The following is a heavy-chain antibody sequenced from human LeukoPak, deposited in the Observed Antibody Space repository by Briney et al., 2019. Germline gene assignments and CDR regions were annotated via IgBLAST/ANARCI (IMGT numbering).Heavy chain of an antibody. J-gene: IGHJ4*02. CDR1: GFTFSTYT. Sequence: PGGSLRLSCAASGFTFSTYTMYWVRHPPGKRLEWVSIIGNNGGGIHYADSVKGRFTISRDNFKNALYLQMNSLRAEDTAVYYCAPEGDYYDSSGYQPGYWGQGTLVTVSS. V-gene: IGHV3-23*01. D-gene: IGHD3-22*01. CDR3: APEGDYYDSSGYQPGY. CDR2: IGNNGGGI.